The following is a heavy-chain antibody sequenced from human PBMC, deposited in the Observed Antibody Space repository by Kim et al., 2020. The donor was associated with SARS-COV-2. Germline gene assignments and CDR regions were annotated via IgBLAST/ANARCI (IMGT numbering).Heavy chain of an antibody. D-gene: IGHD6-19*01. V-gene: IGHV3-7*01. J-gene: IGHJ4*02. CDR3: ARDDGWRIIDY. CDR2: IKQDGSDK. CDR1: GFTFSSYW. Sequence: GGSLRLSCAASGFTFSSYWMAWVRQAPGKGLEWVSNIKQDGSDKYYMDSLRGRFTTSRDNAKNSLYLQMNSLRADDTAIYYCARDDGWRIIDYWGQGTLVTVSS.